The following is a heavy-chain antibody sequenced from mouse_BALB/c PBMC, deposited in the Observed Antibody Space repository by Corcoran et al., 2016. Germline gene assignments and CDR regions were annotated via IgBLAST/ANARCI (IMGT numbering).Heavy chain of an antibody. Sequence: EDQLQQSGPELVKPGDSVKLSYTSAGFNSKDTYMHWVKQRPEQGLEWIGRIDPANGNTKYDPKFQGKATITADTSSNTAYLQLSSLTSEDTAVYYCATRTAYWGQGTLVTVSA. J-gene: IGHJ3*01. V-gene: IGHV14-3*02. CDR1: GFNSKDTY. D-gene: IGHD2-13*01. CDR2: IDPANGNT. CDR3: ATRTAY.